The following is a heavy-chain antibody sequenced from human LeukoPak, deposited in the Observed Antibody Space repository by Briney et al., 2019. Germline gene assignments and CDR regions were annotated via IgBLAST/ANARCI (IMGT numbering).Heavy chain of an antibody. J-gene: IGHJ4*02. CDR2: ISGDGGTT. CDR3: AKVLRGYCSGGSCYGYDFDY. D-gene: IGHD2-15*01. Sequence: QTGGSLRLSCAASGFTFGDYAMHWVRQAPGKGLEWVSLISGDGGTTYYADSVKCRFTISRDSSKNSLYLQMNSLRTEDTALYYCAKVLRGYCSGGSCYGYDFDYWGQGTLVTVSS. V-gene: IGHV3-43*02. CDR1: GFTFGDYA.